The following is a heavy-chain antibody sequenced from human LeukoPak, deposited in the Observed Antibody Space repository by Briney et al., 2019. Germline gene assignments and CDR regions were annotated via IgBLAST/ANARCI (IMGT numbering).Heavy chain of an antibody. Sequence: GGSLRLSCAASGFTFSTYWMHWVRQAPGKGLVWVSRVSGDGTTTNYADSVKGRFSISRDNAKNTLFLQVSSLTDEDTAEYYCARGGGGVVRNGLDVWGLGTTVTVSS. D-gene: IGHD2-15*01. CDR3: ARGGGGVVRNGLDV. V-gene: IGHV3-74*01. J-gene: IGHJ6*02. CDR2: VSGDGTTT. CDR1: GFTFSTYW.